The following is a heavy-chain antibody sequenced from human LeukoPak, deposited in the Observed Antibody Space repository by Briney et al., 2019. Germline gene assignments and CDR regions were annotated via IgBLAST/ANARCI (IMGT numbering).Heavy chain of an antibody. CDR2: INSKSGGT. V-gene: IGHV1-2*02. CDR3: ARDIGQDNSGYRGCLDP. D-gene: IGHD3-22*01. CDR1: GYTFNSYH. Sequence: ASVKVSCKAAGYTFNSYHIYWVRQAPGQGLEWMGWINSKSGGTNYAQKFQGRVTMTRDTSISTAYMELSRLRSDDTAVYYCARDIGQDNSGYRGCLDPWGQGTLVTVSS. J-gene: IGHJ5*02.